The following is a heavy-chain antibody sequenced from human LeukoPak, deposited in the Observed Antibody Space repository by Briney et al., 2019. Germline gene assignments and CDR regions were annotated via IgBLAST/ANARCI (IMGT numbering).Heavy chain of an antibody. D-gene: IGHD2-2*01. V-gene: IGHV3-7*01. CDR2: INQDGSTK. CDR3: ARDFAYQQFDY. CDR1: GFSFSNSW. Sequence: GGSLRLSCAATGFSFSNSWMTWVRQAPGKGPEWLANINQDGSTKNYVDAVDGRFTISRDNAKNSVYLQMNSLRAEDTAVYYCARDFAYQQFDYWGQGTLVTVSS. J-gene: IGHJ4*02.